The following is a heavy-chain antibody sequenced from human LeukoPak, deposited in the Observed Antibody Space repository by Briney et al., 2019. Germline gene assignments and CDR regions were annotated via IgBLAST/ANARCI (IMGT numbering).Heavy chain of an antibody. CDR3: ATDQGIY. V-gene: IGHV3-33*08. CDR1: GFTFSSYG. Sequence: GGSLRLSCAASGFTFSSYGMHWVRQAPGKGLEWVAVVWYDGSDKYYADSVKGRFTISRDNSKNTLYLQMNSLRTEDTAVYYCATDQGIYWGQGILVTVSS. J-gene: IGHJ4*02. CDR2: VWYDGSDK.